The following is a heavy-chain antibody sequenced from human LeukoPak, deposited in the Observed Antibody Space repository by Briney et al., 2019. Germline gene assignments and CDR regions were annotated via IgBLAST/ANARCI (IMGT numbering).Heavy chain of an antibody. Sequence: SETLSLICTVSGGSITNTISYWAWMRQSPGKGLEWIGSIYFNGGSTYYNPSLKTRATLLLDTSSNQFSLNLRSVTAADTGVYYCARPMYNSWDRLDPWGQGTQVTVSS. V-gene: IGHV4-39*01. CDR1: GGSITNTISY. J-gene: IGHJ5*02. D-gene: IGHD2/OR15-2a*01. CDR3: ARPMYNSWDRLDP. CDR2: IYFNGGST.